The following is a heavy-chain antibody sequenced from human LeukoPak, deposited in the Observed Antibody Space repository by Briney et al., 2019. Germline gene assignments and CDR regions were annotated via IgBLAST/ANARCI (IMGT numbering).Heavy chain of an antibody. V-gene: IGHV3-23*01. J-gene: IGHJ4*02. CDR3: AKGPLIEVAGTTWDH. CDR1: GFIFNFYA. D-gene: IGHD6-19*01. Sequence: GGSLRLSCAASGFIFNFYATSWVRQAPGKGLEWVSAINGGGGSTYYADSVKGRFTISRDNSKNTVNLQMNSLRADDTAVYYCAKGPLIEVAGTTWDHWGQGTLVTVSS. CDR2: INGGGGST.